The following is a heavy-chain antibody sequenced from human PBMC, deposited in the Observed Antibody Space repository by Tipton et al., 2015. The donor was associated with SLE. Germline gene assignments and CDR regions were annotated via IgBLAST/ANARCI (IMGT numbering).Heavy chain of an antibody. Sequence: TLSLTCTVSGGSISSDDYYWTWIRQHPGKGLEWIGHMSYSGSTHYNPSLRSRITISVDTSKNQFSLKLGSVTAADTAIYYCARAMGQHGFDIWGQGTMVTVSS. D-gene: IGHD2-2*01. CDR2: MSYSGST. CDR3: ARAMGQHGFDI. CDR1: GGSISSDDYY. J-gene: IGHJ3*02. V-gene: IGHV4-31*03.